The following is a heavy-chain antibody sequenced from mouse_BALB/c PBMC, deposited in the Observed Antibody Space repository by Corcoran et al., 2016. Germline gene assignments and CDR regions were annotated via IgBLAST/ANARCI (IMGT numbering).Heavy chain of an antibody. V-gene: IGHV1-9*01. CDR3: ARHGYAMDD. CDR2: ILPGSGST. J-gene: IGHJ4*01. CDR1: GYTFSSYW. Sequence: QVQLQQSGAELMKPGASVKISCKATGYTFSSYWIEWVKQRPGHGLEWIGEILPGSGSTNYNEKFKGKATFTADTSSNTAYMQLSSRTSEDSAVYYCARHGYAMDDWGQGTSVTVSS.